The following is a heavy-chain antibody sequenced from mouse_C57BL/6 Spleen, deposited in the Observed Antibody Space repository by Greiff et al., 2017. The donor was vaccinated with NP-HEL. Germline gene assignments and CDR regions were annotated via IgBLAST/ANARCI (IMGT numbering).Heavy chain of an antibody. V-gene: IGHV1-82*01. D-gene: IGHD2-2*01. J-gene: IGHJ1*03. Sequence: QVQLQQSGPELVKPGASVKISCKASGYAFSSSWMNWVKQRPGKGLEWIGRIYPGDGDTNYNGKFKGKATLTADKSSSTAYMQLSSLTSEDSAVYFCARAGVYGSYWYCDVWGTGTTVTVSS. CDR2: IYPGDGDT. CDR1: GYAFSSSW. CDR3: ARAGVYGSYWYCDV.